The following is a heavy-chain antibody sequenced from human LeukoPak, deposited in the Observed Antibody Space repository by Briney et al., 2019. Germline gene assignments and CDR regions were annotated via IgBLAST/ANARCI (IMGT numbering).Heavy chain of an antibody. CDR2: ISAYNGNT. CDR1: GYTFTSYG. J-gene: IGHJ4*02. Sequence: ASVKVSCKASGYTFTSYGISWVRQAPGQGLEWMGWISAYNGNTNYAQKLQGRVTMTTDTSTSTAYMELRSLRSDDTAVYYCARDPELVPAATFDYWGQGTLVTVSS. V-gene: IGHV1-18*01. CDR3: ARDPELVPAATFDY. D-gene: IGHD2-2*01.